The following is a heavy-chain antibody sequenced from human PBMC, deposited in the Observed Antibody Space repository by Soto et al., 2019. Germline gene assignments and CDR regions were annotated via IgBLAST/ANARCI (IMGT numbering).Heavy chain of an antibody. CDR3: ARVGLRSYYYYYYGMDV. V-gene: IGHV1-69*06. CDR2: IIPIFGTA. CDR1: GGTFSSYA. Sequence: AAVKVSCQASGGTFSSYASSWVRQAPGQGLEWMGGIIPIFGTANFAQKFQGRVTITADKSTSTAYMELSSLRSEDTAVYYCARVGLRSYYYYYYGMDVGGQGPRVTSP. D-gene: IGHD3-10*01. J-gene: IGHJ6*02.